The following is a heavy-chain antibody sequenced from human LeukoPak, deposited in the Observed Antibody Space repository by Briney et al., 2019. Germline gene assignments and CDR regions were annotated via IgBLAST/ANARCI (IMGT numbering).Heavy chain of an antibody. Sequence: PGGSLRLSCVASGFTFSNYGMHWVRQAPGKGLEWVAIIWFDGSGTYYADSVRGRVTFSRDNSKNTLYPQMNSLRAEDTAMYYCARHASTHYFDSWGQGTLVTVSS. CDR1: GFTFSNYG. CDR2: IWFDGSGT. CDR3: ARHASTHYFDS. J-gene: IGHJ4*02. V-gene: IGHV3-33*01. D-gene: IGHD2/OR15-2a*01.